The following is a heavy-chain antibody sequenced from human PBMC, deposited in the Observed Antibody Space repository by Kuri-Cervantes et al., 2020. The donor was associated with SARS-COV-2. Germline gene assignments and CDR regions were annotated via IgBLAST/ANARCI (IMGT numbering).Heavy chain of an antibody. CDR3: AKHCTGGYYGMDV. Sequence: GGSLRLSCSASGFRFSGYPMHWVRQAPGKGLEYVSAISPDGANTYYADSVKGRFTISKDNSKNTLYLQMNSLRAEDTAVYYCAKHCTGGYYGMDVWGQGTTVTVSS. J-gene: IGHJ6*02. CDR1: GFRFSGYP. D-gene: IGHD1-14*01. V-gene: IGHV3-64*04. CDR2: ISPDGANT.